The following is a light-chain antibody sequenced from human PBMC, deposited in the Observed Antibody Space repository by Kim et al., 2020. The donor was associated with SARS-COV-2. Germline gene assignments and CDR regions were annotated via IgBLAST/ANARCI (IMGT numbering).Light chain of an antibody. CDR1: QGVTRH. J-gene: IGKJ4*01. Sequence: RQARQGVTRHLARYQHKPGHAPRPLNYGSSTRATGVPARFSGSGSGTEFTPSISSLQSEDFAVYYCQQDNNWPLTFGGGTKVDIK. CDR2: GSS. CDR3: QQDNNWPLT. V-gene: IGKV3-15*01.